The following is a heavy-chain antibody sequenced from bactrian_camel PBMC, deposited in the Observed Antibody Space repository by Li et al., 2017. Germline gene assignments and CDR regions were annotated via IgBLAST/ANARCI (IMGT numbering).Heavy chain of an antibody. D-gene: IGHD7*01. J-gene: IGHJ4*01. V-gene: IGHV3S61*01. Sequence: HVQLVESGGGLVQPGGSLRLSCAASGYTYGSFCMGWFRQPPGKEREGVALLWTNDGASIYADSVKGRFTISHDKDKGAVFLEMNSLQPEDTAMYYCAAWVGDGYNWYSGACLYEANNWGQGTQVTVS. CDR3: AAWVGDGYNWYSGACLYEANN. CDR1: GYTYGSFC. CDR2: LWTNDGAS.